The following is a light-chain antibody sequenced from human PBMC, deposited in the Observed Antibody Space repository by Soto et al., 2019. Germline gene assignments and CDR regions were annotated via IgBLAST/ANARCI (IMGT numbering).Light chain of an antibody. CDR1: QSISSW. CDR3: QQSYTTPQFT. CDR2: DAS. V-gene: IGKV1-5*01. Sequence: DIQMTQSPSTLSASVGDRVTITCRASQSISSWLAWYQQKPGKAPKLLIYDASSLESGVPSRFSGSGSGTEFTLTISSLQPDDFATYYCQQSYTTPQFTFGPGTKVDIK. J-gene: IGKJ3*01.